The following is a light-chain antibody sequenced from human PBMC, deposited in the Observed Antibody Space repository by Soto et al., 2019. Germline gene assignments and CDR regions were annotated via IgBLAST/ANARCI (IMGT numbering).Light chain of an antibody. CDR2: KAS. V-gene: IGKV1-5*03. CDR3: QQFNNYPWT. J-gene: IGKJ1*01. Sequence: DIPMTQSPSTLSASVGDRVTITCRASQSISSWLDWYQQKPGKAPKLLIYKASSLESGVPSSFSGSGSGTEFTLTISSLQPDDFATYYCQQFNNYPWTFGQGTRVEIK. CDR1: QSISSW.